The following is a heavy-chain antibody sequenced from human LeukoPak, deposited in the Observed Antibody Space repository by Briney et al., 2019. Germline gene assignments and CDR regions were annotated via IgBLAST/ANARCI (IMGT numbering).Heavy chain of an antibody. D-gene: IGHD2-15*01. J-gene: IGHJ4*02. Sequence: ASVKVSCKASGYTFTSYAMHWVRQAPGQRLEWMGWINAGNGNTKYSQKFQGRVTITRDTSASTAYMELSSLRSEDTAVYYCAKLVLCSGGSCGGIFDYWGQGTLVTVSS. CDR3: AKLVLCSGGSCGGIFDY. CDR2: INAGNGNT. V-gene: IGHV1-3*01. CDR1: GYTFTSYA.